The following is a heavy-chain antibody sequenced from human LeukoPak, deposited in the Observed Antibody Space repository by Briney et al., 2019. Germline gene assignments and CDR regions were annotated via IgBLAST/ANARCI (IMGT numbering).Heavy chain of an antibody. V-gene: IGHV3-30*18. J-gene: IGHJ6*02. CDR2: ISYGGSNK. Sequence: PGGSLRLSCAASGFAFSGYGMHWVRQAPGKGLEWVAVISYGGSNKYYADSVKGRFTISRDNSKNTLYLQMNSLRAEDTAVYYCAKDLYSSSWYGSDYYYGMDVWGQGTTVTVSS. D-gene: IGHD6-13*01. CDR3: AKDLYSSSWYGSDYYYGMDV. CDR1: GFAFSGYG.